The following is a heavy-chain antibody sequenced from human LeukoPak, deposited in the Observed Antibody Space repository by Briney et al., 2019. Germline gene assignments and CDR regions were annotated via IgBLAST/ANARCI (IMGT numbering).Heavy chain of an antibody. CDR3: VRDVGAVRGEVYFDY. CDR2: IRYDGSKK. V-gene: IGHV3-30*02. Sequence: GSLRLSCAASGFTFSSYGMNWVRQAPGKGLEWVAFIRYDGSKKYSADSVKGRFTISRDNTKNLLYLEMDSLRAEDTAMYFCVRDVGAVRGEVYFDYWGQGTLVTVSS. D-gene: IGHD3-10*01. CDR1: GFTFSSYG. J-gene: IGHJ4*02.